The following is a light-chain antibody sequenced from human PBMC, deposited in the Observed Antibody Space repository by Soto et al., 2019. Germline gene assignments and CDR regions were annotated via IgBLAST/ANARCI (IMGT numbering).Light chain of an antibody. Sequence: EIVLTQSPATLSLSPGERATLSCRASQSVSSYLAWYQQKPGQAPRLLIYDASNRATGIPARFSGSGSGTDSTLTISSLEPEDFAVYYCQHRSNWPLTFGGGTKVEIK. J-gene: IGKJ4*01. CDR1: QSVSSY. CDR3: QHRSNWPLT. CDR2: DAS. V-gene: IGKV3-11*01.